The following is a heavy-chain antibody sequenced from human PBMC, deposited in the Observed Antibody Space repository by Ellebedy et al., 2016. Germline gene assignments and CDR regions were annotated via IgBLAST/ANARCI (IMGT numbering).Heavy chain of an antibody. V-gene: IGHV3-21*01. J-gene: IGHJ4*02. CDR1: GFTFSSYS. CDR2: ISSSSSYI. D-gene: IGHD3-10*01. Sequence: GESLKISXAASGFTFSSYSMNWVRQAPGKGLEWVSYISSSSSYIHYADSLKGRFTISRDNAQNSLYLQMNSLRAEDSAVYYCVRWSTGFDYWGQGTLVTVSS. CDR3: VRWSTGFDY.